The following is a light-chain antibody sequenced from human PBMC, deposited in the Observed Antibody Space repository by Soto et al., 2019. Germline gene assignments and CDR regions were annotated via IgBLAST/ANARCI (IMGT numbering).Light chain of an antibody. CDR1: SSDVGAYNY. Sequence: QSALTQPASVSGSPGQSITISCTGTSSDVGAYNYVSWYQQHPGKAPKLMIYDVSNRPSGVSNRFSGSKFGNTASLNISGXQAEDEADYYCSSYTSSTTWVFGGGTKLTV. CDR3: SSYTSSTTWV. J-gene: IGLJ3*02. V-gene: IGLV2-14*01. CDR2: DVS.